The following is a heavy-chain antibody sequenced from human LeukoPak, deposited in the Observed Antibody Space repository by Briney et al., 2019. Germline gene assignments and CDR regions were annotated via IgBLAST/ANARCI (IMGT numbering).Heavy chain of an antibody. CDR2: IYTSGST. CDR3: ARDRGYGIVVGADFDY. CDR1: GGSISSGSYY. D-gene: IGHD1-26*01. J-gene: IGHJ4*02. Sequence: SQTLSLTCTVSGGSISSGSYYWSWIRQPAGKGLEWIGRIYTSGSTNYNPSLKSRVTISVDTSKNQFSLKLSSVTAADTAVYYCARDRGYGIVVGADFDYWGQGTLVTVSS. V-gene: IGHV4-61*02.